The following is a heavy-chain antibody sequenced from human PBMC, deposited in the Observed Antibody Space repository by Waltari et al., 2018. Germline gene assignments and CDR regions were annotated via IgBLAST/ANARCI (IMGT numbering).Heavy chain of an antibody. D-gene: IGHD2-2*01. CDR1: GFTFSSYS. CDR2: INSDSSTI. J-gene: IGHJ4*02. Sequence: EVQLVESGGGLVQPGESLRLSCAASGFTFSSYSMNWVRQAPGKGLDLISYINSDSSTIYYADSVEGRFTISRDNAKNSLYLQMNSLRAEDTAVYYCARRGYCGSTSCYGAVYFDYWGQGTLVTVSS. CDR3: ARRGYCGSTSCYGAVYFDY. V-gene: IGHV3-48*04.